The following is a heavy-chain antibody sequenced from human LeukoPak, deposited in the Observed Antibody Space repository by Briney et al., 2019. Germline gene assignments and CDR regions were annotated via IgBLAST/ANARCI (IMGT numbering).Heavy chain of an antibody. Sequence: PGGSLRLSCAVSGFTFSNDWMSWVRQAPGKGLEWVANINQDGSEKYHVDSVKGRFTISRDNAKNSLYLQMSSLRAEDTAVYYCARGHYGMDVWGQGTTVTVSS. V-gene: IGHV3-7*04. CDR1: GFTFSNDW. J-gene: IGHJ6*02. CDR2: INQDGSEK. CDR3: ARGHYGMDV.